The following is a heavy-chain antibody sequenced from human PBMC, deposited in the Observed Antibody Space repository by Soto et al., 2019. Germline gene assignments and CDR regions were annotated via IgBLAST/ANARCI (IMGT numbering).Heavy chain of an antibody. J-gene: IGHJ4*02. D-gene: IGHD6-13*01. CDR1: GFTFSSYA. CDR3: AKDLYSSSWSSGRYSGY. CDR2: ISGSGGST. V-gene: IGHV3-23*01. Sequence: GGSLRLSCAASGFTFSSYAMSWVRQAPGKGLEWVSAISGSGGSTYYADSVKGRFTISRDNSKNTLYLQMNSLRAEDTAVYYCAKDLYSSSWSSGRYSGYWGQGTLVTVSS.